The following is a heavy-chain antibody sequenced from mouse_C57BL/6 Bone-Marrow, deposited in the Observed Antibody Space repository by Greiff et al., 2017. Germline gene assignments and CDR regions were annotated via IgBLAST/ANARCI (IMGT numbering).Heavy chain of an antibody. CDR2: ISYDGSN. D-gene: IGHD1-2*01. CDR3: ARDRLAWFAY. V-gene: IGHV3-6*01. Sequence: EVKLQESGPGLVKPSQSLSLTCSVTGYSITSGYYWNWIRQFPGNKLEWMGYISYDGSNNSNPSLKNRISITRDTSKNQFFLKLNSVTTEDTATYYCARDRLAWFAYWGQGTLVTVSA. CDR1: GYSITSGYY. J-gene: IGHJ3*01.